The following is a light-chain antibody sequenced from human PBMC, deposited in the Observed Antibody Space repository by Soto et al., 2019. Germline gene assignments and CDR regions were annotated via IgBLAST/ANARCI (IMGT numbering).Light chain of an antibody. J-gene: IGLJ1*01. CDR2: YVD. Sequence: QSVLTHPASVSGSPGQSITISCTGTSRDVGAYDYVSWYLQCPDKAPQLLIYYVDHRPSGVSSRFSGSKSGNTASLTISGLQAEDEGDYYCCSYADGSIYFFGTGTKVTVL. CDR1: SRDVGAYDY. CDR3: CSYADGSIYF. V-gene: IGLV2-14*03.